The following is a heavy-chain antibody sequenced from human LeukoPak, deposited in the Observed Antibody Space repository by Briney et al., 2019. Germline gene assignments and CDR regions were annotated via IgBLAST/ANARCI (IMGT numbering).Heavy chain of an antibody. CDR3: ANSYGSGSYPFDY. CDR1: GFTVSSNY. V-gene: IGHV3-66*01. J-gene: IGHJ4*02. D-gene: IGHD3-10*01. Sequence: GGSLRLSCAASGFTVSSNYMSWVRQAPGKGLEWVSVIYSGGSTNYADSVKGRFTISRDNSKNTLYLQMNSLRAEDTAVYYCANSYGSGSYPFDYWGQGTLVTVSS. CDR2: IYSGGST.